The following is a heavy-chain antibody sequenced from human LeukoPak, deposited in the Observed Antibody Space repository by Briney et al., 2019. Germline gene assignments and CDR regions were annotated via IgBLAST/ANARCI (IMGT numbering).Heavy chain of an antibody. CDR1: GGSISSYY. CDR2: IYYSGST. J-gene: IGHJ4*02. D-gene: IGHD6-19*01. CDR3: ARGRQWLVNDY. V-gene: IGHV4-59*01. Sequence: SETLSLTCTVSGGSISSYYWSRIRQPPGKGLEWIGYIYYSGSTNYNPSLKSRVTISVDTSKNQFSLKLSSVTAADTAVYYCARGRQWLVNDYWGQGTLVTVSS.